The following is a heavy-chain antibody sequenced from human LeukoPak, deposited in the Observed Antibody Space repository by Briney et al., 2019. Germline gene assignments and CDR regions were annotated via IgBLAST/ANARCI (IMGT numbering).Heavy chain of an antibody. CDR3: ARDSGSYYNYFDY. J-gene: IGHJ4*02. Sequence: SGGSLRLSCAASGFTFDDYGMSWVRQAPGKGLEWVSGINWNGGSTGYADSVKGRFTISRDNAKNSLYLQMNSLRAEDTAVYYCARDSGSYYNYFDYWGQGTLVTVSS. V-gene: IGHV3-20*04. CDR1: GFTFDDYG. D-gene: IGHD1-26*01. CDR2: INWNGGST.